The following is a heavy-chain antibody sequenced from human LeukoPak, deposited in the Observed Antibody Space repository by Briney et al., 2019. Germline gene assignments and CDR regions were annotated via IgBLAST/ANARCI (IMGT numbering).Heavy chain of an antibody. CDR2: IYYSGST. D-gene: IGHD2-2*01. CDR3: ARDCSSTSCYAAFDY. J-gene: IGHJ4*02. CDR1: GGSISSYY. V-gene: IGHV4-59*01. Sequence: SETLSLTCTVSGGSISSYYWSWIRQPPGKGREWIGYIYYSGSTNYNPSLKSRVTISVDTSKNQFSLKLSSVTAADTAVYYCARDCSSTSCYAAFDYWGQGTLVTVSS.